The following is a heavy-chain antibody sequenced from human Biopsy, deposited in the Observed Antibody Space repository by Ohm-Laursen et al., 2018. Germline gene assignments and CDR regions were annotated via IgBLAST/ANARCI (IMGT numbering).Heavy chain of an antibody. Sequence: GASVKVSCKASGYSFTSYGISWVRQAPGEGLEWMGRISGYNGNTNYAQKFQGRVTMTADTSTSTVYMEVRGLGSDDTAVYYCARVTLPLYLDYWGQGTRVSVSS. D-gene: IGHD5/OR15-5a*01. CDR3: ARVTLPLYLDY. CDR1: GYSFTSYG. V-gene: IGHV1-18*01. CDR2: ISGYNGNT. J-gene: IGHJ4*02.